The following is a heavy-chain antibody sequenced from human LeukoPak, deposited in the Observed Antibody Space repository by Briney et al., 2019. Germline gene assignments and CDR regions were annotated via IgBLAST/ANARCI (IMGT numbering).Heavy chain of an antibody. J-gene: IGHJ6*03. V-gene: IGHV5-51*01. CDR1: GYSFTSYW. D-gene: IGHD5-24*01. CDR3: ARQSRSRDGYNYDYYYYMDV. CDR2: IYPGDSDT. Sequence: GESLKISGKGSGYSFTSYWIGWVRQMPGKGLEWMGIIYPGDSDTRYSPSFQGQVTISADKSISTAYLQWSSLKASDTAMYYCARQSRSRDGYNYDYYYYMDVWGKGTTVTISS.